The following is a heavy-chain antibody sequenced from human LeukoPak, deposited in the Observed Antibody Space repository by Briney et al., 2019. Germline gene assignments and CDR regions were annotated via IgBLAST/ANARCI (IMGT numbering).Heavy chain of an antibody. V-gene: IGHV3-48*04. Sequence: GGSLRLSCAASGFNFKTYSMNWVRQAPGKGLECVSYISSRSSTIYYADSVKGRFTISRDNAKNSLYLQMNSLRAEDTAVYYCARDAPSGSYPDYWGQGTLVTVSS. CDR1: GFNFKTYS. CDR2: ISSRSSTI. J-gene: IGHJ4*02. D-gene: IGHD1-26*01. CDR3: ARDAPSGSYPDY.